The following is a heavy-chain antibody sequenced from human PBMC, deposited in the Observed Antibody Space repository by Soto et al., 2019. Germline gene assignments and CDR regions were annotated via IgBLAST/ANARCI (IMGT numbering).Heavy chain of an antibody. Sequence: QVQLVQSGAEVKKSGSSVKVSCKASGGTFRSYSISWVRQAPGQGLEWMGGIIPTFDITNYAQKFQGRVTITADESMSTAYMELSSLGSDDTAVHYCARPDEGGYSSNHHYYYALDVRGQGTTVTV. CDR3: ARPDEGGYSSNHHYYYALDV. J-gene: IGHJ6*02. D-gene: IGHD3-22*01. CDR1: GGTFRSYS. V-gene: IGHV1-69*01. CDR2: IIPTFDIT.